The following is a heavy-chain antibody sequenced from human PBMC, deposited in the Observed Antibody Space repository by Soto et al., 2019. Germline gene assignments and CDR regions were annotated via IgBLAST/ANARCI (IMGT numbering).Heavy chain of an antibody. CDR2: IIPIFGTA. J-gene: IGHJ6*02. CDR1: GGTFSSYA. V-gene: IGHV1-69*12. Sequence: QVQLVQSGAEVKKPGSSVKVSCKASGGTFSSYAISWVRQAPGQGLEWMGGIIPIFGTANYAQKFQGRVTITADESTSTAYMALSSLRSEDTAVYYCATNGGPLGSYYYGMDVWGQGTTVTVSS. D-gene: IGHD3-16*01. CDR3: ATNGGPLGSYYYGMDV.